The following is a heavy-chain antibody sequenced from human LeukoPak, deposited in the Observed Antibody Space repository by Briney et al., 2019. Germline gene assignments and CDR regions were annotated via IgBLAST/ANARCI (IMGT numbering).Heavy chain of an antibody. J-gene: IGHJ4*02. CDR3: ARTYSGYDKFDY. Sequence: SETLSLTCTVSSGSISSYYWSWIRQPPGKGLEWIGYIYYSGSTNYNPSLKSRVTISVDTSKNQFSLKLSSVTAADTAVYYCARTYSGYDKFDYWGQGTLVTVSS. D-gene: IGHD5-12*01. CDR2: IYYSGST. CDR1: SGSISSYY. V-gene: IGHV4-59*01.